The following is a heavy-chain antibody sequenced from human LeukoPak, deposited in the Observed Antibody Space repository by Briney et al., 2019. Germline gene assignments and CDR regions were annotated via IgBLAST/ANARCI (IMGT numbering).Heavy chain of an antibody. V-gene: IGHV3-48*03. Sequence: GGSLRLSCTASGFTFSGYEMNWVRHAPGKGLEWVSYISYSGSATTYAASVKGRFTIFRDNTKNSFYLQMDSLRAEDTAVYYCERRNWNVGGGFDVWGQGTTVTVSS. CDR1: GFTFSGYE. CDR2: ISYSGSAT. CDR3: ERRNWNVGGGFDV. D-gene: IGHD1-1*01. J-gene: IGHJ6*02.